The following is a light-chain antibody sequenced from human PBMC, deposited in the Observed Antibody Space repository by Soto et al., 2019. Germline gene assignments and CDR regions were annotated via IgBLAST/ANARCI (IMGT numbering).Light chain of an antibody. Sequence: IVMTQSPATLSVSPVERATLSCRASQSVIRNLAWYQQKPGQSPRLLIYGASTRATGIPARFIGSGSGTEFTLTIGSLQSEDFAVYYCQQYNNWPFITCGQGTRLEIK. J-gene: IGKJ5*01. V-gene: IGKV3-15*01. CDR3: QQYNNWPFIT. CDR2: GAS. CDR1: QSVIRN.